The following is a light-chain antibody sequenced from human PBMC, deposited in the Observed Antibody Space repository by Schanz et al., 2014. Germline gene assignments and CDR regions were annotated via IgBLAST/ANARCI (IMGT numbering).Light chain of an antibody. CDR2: RAS. Sequence: EIVMTQSPATLSVSPGERATLSCRASQSVTSNLAWYQQKPGQAPRLLIHRASTRATDIPARFGGSGSGTEFTLTISSLQSEDFAAYYCQQYDNWPRTFGGGTKVEIK. CDR1: QSVTSN. J-gene: IGKJ4*01. V-gene: IGKV3-15*01. CDR3: QQYDNWPRT.